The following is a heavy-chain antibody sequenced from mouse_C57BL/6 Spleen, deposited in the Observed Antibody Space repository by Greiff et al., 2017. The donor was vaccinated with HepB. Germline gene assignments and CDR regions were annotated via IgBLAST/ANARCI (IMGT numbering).Heavy chain of an antibody. J-gene: IGHJ1*03. Sequence: EVQLQQSGPELVKPGASVKISCKASGYTFTDYYMNWVKQSHGKSLEWIGDINPNNGGTSYNQKFKGKATLTVDKSSSTAYMELRSLTSEDSAVYYCARRYDYHWYFDVWGTGTTVTVSS. CDR2: INPNNGGT. CDR1: GYTFTDYY. D-gene: IGHD2-4*01. CDR3: ARRYDYHWYFDV. V-gene: IGHV1-26*01.